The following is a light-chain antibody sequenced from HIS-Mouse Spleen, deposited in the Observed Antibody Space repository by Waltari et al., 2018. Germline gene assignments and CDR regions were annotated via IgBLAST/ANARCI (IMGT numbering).Light chain of an antibody. J-gene: IGKJ1*01. CDR3: QQLNSYPPT. CDR2: AAS. Sequence: DIQLTQSPSFLSASVGDRVTITCRASQGISSYLAWYQQKPGKAPKLLIYAASTLQSGVPSWFSGSGSGTEFTLTISSLQPEDFATYYCQQLNSYPPTFGQGTKVEIK. V-gene: IGKV1-9*01. CDR1: QGISSY.